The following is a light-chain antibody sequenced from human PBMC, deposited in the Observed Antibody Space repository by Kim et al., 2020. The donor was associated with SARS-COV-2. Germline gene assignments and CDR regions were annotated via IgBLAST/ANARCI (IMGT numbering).Light chain of an antibody. V-gene: IGKV3-15*01. J-gene: IGKJ1*01. CDR1: QSVSNS. CDR2: GAS. CDR3: KHYHNWPPT. Sequence: EIVMTQSPATLSVSPGERATLSCRASQSVSNSLAWYRQKPGQPPRLLIYGASNRAAGIPARFSGSGSGTEFTLTISSLQSEDFAVYHCKHYHNWPPTFGQGTKVEIK.